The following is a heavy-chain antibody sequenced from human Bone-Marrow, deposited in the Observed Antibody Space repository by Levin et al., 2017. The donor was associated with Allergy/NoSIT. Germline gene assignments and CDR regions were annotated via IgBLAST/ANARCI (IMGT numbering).Heavy chain of an antibody. CDR3: AAALGGLDV. V-gene: IGHV3-7*01. J-gene: IGHJ6*02. Sequence: PGGSLRLSCAASGIMFSNYWMSWVRQAPGKGLEWVANINQDGSEKSYVDSVKGRFTISRDNTKKSVYLQMSSLRAEDTALYYCAAALGGLDVWGQGTTVTVSS. D-gene: IGHD6-25*01. CDR1: GIMFSNYW. CDR2: INQDGSEK.